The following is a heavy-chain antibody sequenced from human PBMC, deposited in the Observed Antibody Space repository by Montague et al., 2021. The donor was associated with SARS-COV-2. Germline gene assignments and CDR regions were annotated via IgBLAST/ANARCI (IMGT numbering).Heavy chain of an antibody. J-gene: IGHJ5*02. CDR3: ARRLRYLDRRADP. D-gene: IGHD3-9*01. V-gene: IGHV4-39*07. CDR2: IYHTGST. CDR1: GGPISRTSYY. Sequence: SETLSLTCSVSGGPISRTSYYWAWIRQSPGKGLEWVGNIYHTGSTFYNPSLKSRATMSVDTSNSQFSLQLTPVTAADTAVYYCARRLRYLDRRADPWGQGTLVIVSS.